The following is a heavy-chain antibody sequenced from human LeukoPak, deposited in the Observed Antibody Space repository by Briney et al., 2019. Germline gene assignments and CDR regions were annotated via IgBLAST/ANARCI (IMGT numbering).Heavy chain of an antibody. CDR3: ARAGFGSGIYMDV. CDR2: ISGSGGST. CDR1: GFTFSSYA. V-gene: IGHV3-23*01. Sequence: GGSLRLSCAASGFTFSSYAMSWVRQAPGKGLERVSAISGSGGSTYYADSVKGRFTISRDNSKNTLYLQMESLRAEDTAVYYCARAGFGSGIYMDVWGKGTTVTIS. D-gene: IGHD3-10*01. J-gene: IGHJ6*03.